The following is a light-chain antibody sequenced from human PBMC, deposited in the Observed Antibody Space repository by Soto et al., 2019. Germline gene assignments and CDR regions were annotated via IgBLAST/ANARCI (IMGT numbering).Light chain of an antibody. J-gene: IGLJ2*01. CDR2: EVS. Sequence: QSVLTQPASVSGSPGQSITISCTGSSNDIGTYNYVSWYQQHPGKAPKIMIYEVSNRPSGVSNRFSGSKSGNTASLTISGLQAEDEADYYCSSYTSVTTVVFGGGTKLTVL. V-gene: IGLV2-14*01. CDR1: SNDIGTYNY. CDR3: SSYTSVTTVV.